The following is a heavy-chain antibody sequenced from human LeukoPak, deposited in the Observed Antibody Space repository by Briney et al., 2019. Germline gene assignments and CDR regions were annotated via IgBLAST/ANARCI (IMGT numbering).Heavy chain of an antibody. Sequence: PGGSLRLSCAASGFTFSSYGMHWVRQAPGKGLEWVAVISYDGSNKYYADSVKGRFSISRDNSKNTLYLQMNSLRAEDTAVYYCAKDVDTAPGGYFDYWGQGTLVTVSS. V-gene: IGHV3-30*18. CDR3: AKDVDTAPGGYFDY. J-gene: IGHJ4*02. CDR1: GFTFSSYG. D-gene: IGHD5-18*01. CDR2: ISYDGSNK.